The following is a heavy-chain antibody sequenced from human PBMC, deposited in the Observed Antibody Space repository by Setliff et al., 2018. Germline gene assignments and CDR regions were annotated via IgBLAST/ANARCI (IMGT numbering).Heavy chain of an antibody. V-gene: IGHV3-49*04. CDR2: IRSKAYGGTT. CDR3: TRGGYSYGPFLDAFDI. D-gene: IGHD5-18*01. CDR1: GFTFGDYA. Sequence: GGSLRLSCTASGFTFGDYAMSWVRQAPGKGLEWVGFIRSKAYGGTTEYAASVKGRFTISRDDSKSIAYLQMNSLKTEDTAVYYCTRGGYSYGPFLDAFDIWGQGTMVTVSS. J-gene: IGHJ3*02.